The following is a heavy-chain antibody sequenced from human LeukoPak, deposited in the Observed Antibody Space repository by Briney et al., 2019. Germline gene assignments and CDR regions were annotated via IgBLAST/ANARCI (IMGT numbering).Heavy chain of an antibody. V-gene: IGHV1-2*02. CDR3: ASDYDILTYYFDY. CDR1: GYTFTGYY. CDR2: INPNSGGT. J-gene: IGHJ4*02. Sequence: ASVKVSCKASGYTFTGYYMHWVRQAPGQGLEWMGWINPNSGGTNYAQKFQDRVTMTGDTSISTAYMELSRLRSDDTAVYYCASDYDILTYYFDYWGQGTLVTVSS. D-gene: IGHD3-9*01.